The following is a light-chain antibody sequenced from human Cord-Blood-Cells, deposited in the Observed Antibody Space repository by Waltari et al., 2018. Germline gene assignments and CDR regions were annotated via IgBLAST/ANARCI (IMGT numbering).Light chain of an antibody. CDR2: DAS. CDR3: QQRSNWPLT. CDR1: QSVSSY. J-gene: IGKJ4*01. Sequence: EIVLTQSPATLSFSPGERATLSCRASQSVSSYFAWYQQKPGQPPRLLIYDASNRATGIPARFSGSGSGTDFTLTISSLEPEDFAVYYCQQRSNWPLTFGGGTKVEIK. V-gene: IGKV3-11*01.